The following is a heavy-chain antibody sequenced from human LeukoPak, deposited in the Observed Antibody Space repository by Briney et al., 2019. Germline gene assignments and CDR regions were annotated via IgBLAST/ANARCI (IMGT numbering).Heavy chain of an antibody. V-gene: IGHV3-69-1*01. D-gene: IGHD4-23*01. Sequence: MPGGSLRLSCAASGFTFTDYTINWVRQAPGKGLEWVSSISTSSNIYYADSVKGRFTVSRDNAKNSVYLQTNSLRAEDTAVYYCARDRSYVGFDYWGQGTLVTVSS. CDR2: ISTSSNI. CDR3: ARDRSYVGFDY. J-gene: IGHJ4*02. CDR1: GFTFTDYT.